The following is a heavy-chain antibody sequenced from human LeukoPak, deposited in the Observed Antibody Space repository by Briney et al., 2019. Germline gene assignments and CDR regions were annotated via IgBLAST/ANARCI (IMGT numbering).Heavy chain of an antibody. V-gene: IGHV3-30*02. J-gene: IGHJ4*02. D-gene: IGHD6-6*01. Sequence: GGSLRLSCAASEFTFSSYSMSWVRQAPGKGLEWVAFIRYDGSNKYYADSVKGRFTISRDNSKNTLYLQMNSLRAEDTAVYYCAKEDSSSSDYWGQGTLVTVSS. CDR1: EFTFSSYS. CDR3: AKEDSSSSDY. CDR2: IRYDGSNK.